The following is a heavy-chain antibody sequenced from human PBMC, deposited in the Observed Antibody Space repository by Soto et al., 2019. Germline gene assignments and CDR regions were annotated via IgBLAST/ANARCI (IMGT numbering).Heavy chain of an antibody. Sequence: SETLSLSCTVSGGSISSYYGSWIRQPPGKGLEWIGYIYYSGSTNYNPSLRSRVTISVDTSKNQFSLKLSSVTAADTAVYYCARQNYDYVWGSYRYTVPRPFDYWGQGTLVTVSS. CDR3: ARQNYDYVWGSYRYTVPRPFDY. J-gene: IGHJ4*02. D-gene: IGHD3-16*02. CDR1: GGSISSYY. CDR2: IYYSGST. V-gene: IGHV4-59*08.